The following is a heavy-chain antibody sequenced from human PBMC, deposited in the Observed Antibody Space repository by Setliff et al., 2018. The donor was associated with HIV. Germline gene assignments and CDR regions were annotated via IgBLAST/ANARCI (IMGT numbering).Heavy chain of an antibody. J-gene: IGHJ4*02. CDR2: IYNSGGT. D-gene: IGHD3-16*01. CDR1: GGSISNYY. V-gene: IGHV4-59*01. CDR3: ARGNFNY. Sequence: SETLSLTCTVSGGSISNYYWSWIRQPPGKGLEWIGYIYNSGGTNYNPSLKSRVTISLDTSKNQFSLNLTSVTAADTAVYYCARGNFNYWGQGTLVTVSS.